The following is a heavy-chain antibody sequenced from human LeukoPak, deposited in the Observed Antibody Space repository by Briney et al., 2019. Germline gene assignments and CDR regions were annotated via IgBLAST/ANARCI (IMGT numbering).Heavy chain of an antibody. J-gene: IGHJ4*02. CDR2: IKQDGSDK. CDR1: GFTFSNYW. D-gene: IGHD6-6*01. CDR3: ARWTGSSSSFFDH. V-gene: IGHV3-7*01. Sequence: TGGSLRLSCVASGFTFSNYWMGWVRQAPGKGLEWVANIKQDGSDKYYVDTVKGRFTISRDNAKNSLSLQMDSLRAEDTAVYYCARWTGSSSSFFDHCGQGTLVTVSS.